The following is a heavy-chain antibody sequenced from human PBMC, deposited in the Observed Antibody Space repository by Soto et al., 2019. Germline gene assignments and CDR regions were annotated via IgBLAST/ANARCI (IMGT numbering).Heavy chain of an antibody. CDR2: SAPEEGEP. J-gene: IGHJ4*02. CDR1: KNTLTELT. V-gene: IGHV1-24*01. CDR3: AADRKIVGTIGAFDF. D-gene: IGHD1-26*01. Sequence: ASVKVSCTVPKNTLTELTIDWLRQAPGKGLEWMGRSAPEEGEPIYPQKFQGRVSMTEDPPTDTAYMELTSLRFEDTAVYFCAADRKIVGTIGAFDFWGQGTQVTVSS.